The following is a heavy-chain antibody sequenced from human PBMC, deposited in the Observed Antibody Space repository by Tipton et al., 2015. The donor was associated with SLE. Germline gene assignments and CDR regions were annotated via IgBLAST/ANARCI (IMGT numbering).Heavy chain of an antibody. CDR2: IYYSGST. CDR3: ARPTRFGAYSGYVRMGMDV. CDR1: GGSISSSSYY. V-gene: IGHV4-39*01. J-gene: IGHJ6*01. Sequence: GLVKPSETLSLTCTVSGGSISSSSYYWGWIRQPPGKGLEWIGSIYYSGSTYYNPSLKSRVTISVDTSKNQFSLKLSSVTAADTAVYYCARPTRFGAYSGYVRMGMDVWGQGTTVTVSS. D-gene: IGHD5-12*01.